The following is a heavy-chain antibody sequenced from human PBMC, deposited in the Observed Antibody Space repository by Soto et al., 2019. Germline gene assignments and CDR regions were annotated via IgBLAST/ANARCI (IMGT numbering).Heavy chain of an antibody. J-gene: IGHJ2*01. V-gene: IGHV4-39*01. Sequence: SETLSLTCTVSGGSISSSSYYWGWIRQPPGQGLEWIGSIYYGGSTYYNPSVKSRFTISGDTSKNQFSLKMSSVTAADTAVYYCARPGEYSGSYWYFDLWGRGTLVTVSS. D-gene: IGHD1-26*01. CDR3: ARPGEYSGSYWYFDL. CDR2: IYYGGST. CDR1: GGSISSSSYY.